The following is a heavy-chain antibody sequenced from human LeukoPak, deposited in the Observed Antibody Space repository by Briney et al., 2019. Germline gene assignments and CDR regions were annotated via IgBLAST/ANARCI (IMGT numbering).Heavy chain of an antibody. CDR3: ARPSTHWGIRAFDI. Sequence: PGGSLRLSCVASGFTFDHYRMNWVRQAPGKGLERVSSINSDSTNIYYTDSVKGRFTVSRDNAKNSLYLQMNSLRAEDTAVYYCARPSTHWGIRAFDIWGQGTMVTVSS. J-gene: IGHJ3*02. V-gene: IGHV3-21*01. CDR2: INSDSTNI. CDR1: GFTFDHYR. D-gene: IGHD7-27*01.